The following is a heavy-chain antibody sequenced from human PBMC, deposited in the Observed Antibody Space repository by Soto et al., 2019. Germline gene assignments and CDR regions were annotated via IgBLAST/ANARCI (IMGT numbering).Heavy chain of an antibody. CDR2: ISSSSSYI. CDR1: GVTFSSYA. J-gene: IGHJ4*02. D-gene: IGHD5-12*01. V-gene: IGHV3-21*05. CDR3: ARWSRDGYRWDY. Sequence: GGSLRLSCAASGVTFSSYAMSWVRQAPGKGLEWVSYISSSSSYIYYADSVKGRFTISRDNAKNSLYLQMNSLRAEDTAVYYCARWSRDGYRWDYWGQGTLVTVSS.